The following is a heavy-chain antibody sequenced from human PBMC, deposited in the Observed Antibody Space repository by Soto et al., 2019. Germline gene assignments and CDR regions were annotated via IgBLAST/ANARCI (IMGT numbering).Heavy chain of an antibody. Sequence: QVQLQQWGAGLLKPSETLSLTCAVYGGSFSGYYWSWIRQPTGKGLEWIGEINHSGSTNYNPSLKSRVTISVDTSKNQFSLKLSSVTAADTAVYYCARGFVPGNRSNNLDYWGQGTLVTVSS. V-gene: IGHV4-34*01. D-gene: IGHD1-20*01. CDR3: ARGFVPGNRSNNLDY. CDR1: GGSFSGYY. J-gene: IGHJ4*02. CDR2: INHSGST.